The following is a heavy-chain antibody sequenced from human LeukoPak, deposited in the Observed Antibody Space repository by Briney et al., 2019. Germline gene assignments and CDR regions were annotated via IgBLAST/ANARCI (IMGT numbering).Heavy chain of an antibody. CDR2: INHSGST. CDR1: GGSFSGYY. V-gene: IGHV4-34*01. J-gene: IGHJ4*02. CDR3: ARDGVGATTSAH. Sequence: SETLSLTCAVYGGSFSGYYWSWIRQPPGKGLEWIGEINHSGSTNYNPSLKSRVTISVDTSKNQFSLKLSSVTAADTAVYYCARDGVGATTSAHWGQGTLVTVSS. D-gene: IGHD1-26*01.